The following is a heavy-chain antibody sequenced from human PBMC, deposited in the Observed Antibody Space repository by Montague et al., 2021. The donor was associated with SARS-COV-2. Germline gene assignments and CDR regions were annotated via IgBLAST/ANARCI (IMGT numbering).Heavy chain of an antibody. Sequence: CAISGDSVSRNNPAWNWIRQSPSRGLEWLGRTYYGSSWNTDYAVSVKSRITISPDTSKNQFSLHLNSVTPEDTAVYYCAGGWNYAFGIWSQGTMVTVSS. CDR2: TYYGSSWNT. V-gene: IGHV6-1*01. D-gene: IGHD1-7*01. CDR1: GDSVSRNNPA. J-gene: IGHJ3*02. CDR3: AGGWNYAFGI.